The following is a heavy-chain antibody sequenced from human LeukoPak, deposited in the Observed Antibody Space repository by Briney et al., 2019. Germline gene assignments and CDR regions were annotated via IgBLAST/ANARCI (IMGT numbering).Heavy chain of an antibody. V-gene: IGHV3-48*01. CDR2: ISSSSSTI. CDR3: ARMGPTVVTPDYYYYMDV. J-gene: IGHJ6*03. D-gene: IGHD4-23*01. CDR1: GFPFSSCS. Sequence: GGSLRLSCAASGFPFSSCSMNWVRQAPGKGLEWVSYISSSSSTIYYADSVKGRFTISRDNAKNSLYLQMNSLRAEDTAVYYCARMGPTVVTPDYYYYMDVWGKGTTVTVSS.